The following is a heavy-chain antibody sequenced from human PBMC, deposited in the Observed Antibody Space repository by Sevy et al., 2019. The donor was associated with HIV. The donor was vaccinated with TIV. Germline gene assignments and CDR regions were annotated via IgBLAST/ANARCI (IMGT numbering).Heavy chain of an antibody. Sequence: SETLSLTYVVSGDSISSGTYCWNWIRQPAGKGLEWIGRIYTSGTTNYNPSLKSPVTISMDTSKNQFSLQLRSVTAADTAVYYCARQAYDTSGYFFFDFWGQGTLVTVSS. D-gene: IGHD3-22*01. V-gene: IGHV4-61*02. CDR2: IYTSGTT. CDR3: ARQAYDTSGYFFFDF. CDR1: GDSISSGTYC. J-gene: IGHJ4*02.